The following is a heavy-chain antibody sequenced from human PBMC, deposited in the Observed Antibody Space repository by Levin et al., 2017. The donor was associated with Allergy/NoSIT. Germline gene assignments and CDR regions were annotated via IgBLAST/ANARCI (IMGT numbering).Heavy chain of an antibody. V-gene: IGHV4-61*01. D-gene: IGHD6-19*01. CDR1: GGPVHSGSYY. J-gene: IGHJ5*01. CDR3: TRDRGSSGWFES. Sequence: SQTLSLTCTVSGGPVHSGSYYWSWIRQPPGKGLEWIGSVYYSGTTNYNPSLKRRASITVDTSKNQFSLTLSSLTAADTAVYYCTRDRGSSGWFESWGQGTLVTVSS. CDR2: VYYSGTT.